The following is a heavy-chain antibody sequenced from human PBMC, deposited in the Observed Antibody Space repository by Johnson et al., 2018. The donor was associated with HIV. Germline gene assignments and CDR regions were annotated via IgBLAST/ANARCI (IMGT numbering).Heavy chain of an antibody. CDR2: IKQDGSEN. J-gene: IGHJ3*02. V-gene: IGHV3-7*01. D-gene: IGHD3-22*01. CDR1: GFTFSSYW. Sequence: VQLVESGGGLVQPGGSLRLSCAASGFTFSSYWMSWVRQAPGKGLEWVANIKQDGSENYYVDSVKGRFTISRDNAKNSLYLQMNSLRPEDTAVYYCSSPWYYDMYAFDIWGQGTLVTVSS. CDR3: SSPWYYDMYAFDI.